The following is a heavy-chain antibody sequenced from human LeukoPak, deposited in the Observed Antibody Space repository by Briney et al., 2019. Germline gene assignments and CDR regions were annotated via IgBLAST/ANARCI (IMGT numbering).Heavy chain of an antibody. CDR2: ISGDGGSS. Sequence: GGSLRLSCAASGFTFDDYAMHWVRQAPGKGLEWVSLISGDGGSSYYADSVKGRFTISRDNSKNSLYLQMNSLRTEDTALYYCAKDMGSPLWFGELPDDYWGQGTLVTVSS. V-gene: IGHV3-43*02. CDR3: AKDMGSPLWFGELPDDY. D-gene: IGHD3-10*01. J-gene: IGHJ4*02. CDR1: GFTFDDYA.